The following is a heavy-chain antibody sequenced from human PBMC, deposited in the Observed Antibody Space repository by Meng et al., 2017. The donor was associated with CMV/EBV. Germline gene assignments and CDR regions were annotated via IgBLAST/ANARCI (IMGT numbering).Heavy chain of an antibody. CDR2: IIPIFGTA. CDR3: AREDCSSTSCYRGGAYYYGMGV. D-gene: IGHD2-2*02. J-gene: IGHJ6*02. V-gene: IGHV1-69*05. CDR1: GGTFSSYA. Sequence: SVKVSCKASGGTFSSYAISWVRQAPGQGLEWMGGIIPIFGTANYAQKFQGRVTITTDESTSTAYMELSSLRSEDTAVYYCAREDCSSTSCYRGGAYYYGMGVWGQGTTVTVSS.